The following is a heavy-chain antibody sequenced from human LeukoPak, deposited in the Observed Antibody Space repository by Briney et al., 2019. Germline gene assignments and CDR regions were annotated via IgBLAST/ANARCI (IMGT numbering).Heavy chain of an antibody. D-gene: IGHD4-23*01. CDR3: ARPPPLGNAVAYYQQ. CDR2: INPNSGGT. Sequence: ASVKVTCKASGYTFTGYYMHWVRQAPGQGLEWMGWINPNSGGTNYAQKFQGRVTMTRDTSISTAYMELSRLRSDDTAVDYAARPPPLGNAVAYYQQWGQGTLVTVSS. CDR1: GYTFTGYY. J-gene: IGHJ1*01. V-gene: IGHV1-2*02.